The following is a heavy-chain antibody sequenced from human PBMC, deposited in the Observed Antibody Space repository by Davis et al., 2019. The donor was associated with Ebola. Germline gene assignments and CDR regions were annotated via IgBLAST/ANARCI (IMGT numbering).Heavy chain of an antibody. CDR3: VSRREGHFDN. Sequence: PGGSLRLSCAASGFTFSSYAMSWLRQAPGKGLEWVSAISGSGGSSYYADSVKGRFTISRDNSKNTLYLHMNSLRAEDTAVFYCVSRREGHFDNWGQGTLVTVSS. CDR2: ISGSGGSS. CDR1: GFTFSSYA. V-gene: IGHV3-23*01. J-gene: IGHJ4*02.